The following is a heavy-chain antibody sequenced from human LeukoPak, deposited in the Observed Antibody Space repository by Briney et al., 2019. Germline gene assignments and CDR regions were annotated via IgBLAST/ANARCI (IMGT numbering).Heavy chain of an antibody. J-gene: IGHJ4*02. D-gene: IGHD6-13*01. CDR3: ARVIIAATGIDY. V-gene: IGHV3-74*01. CDR2: INTDGSTT. CDR1: GFTFSSHW. Sequence: GGSLRLSCATAGFTFSSHWMHWVRQGPGKGLVWVSRINTDGSTTSYADSVKGRFTISRDNAKNTLYLQMNSLRAEDTAVYDCARVIIAATGIDYWGQRTLVTVSS.